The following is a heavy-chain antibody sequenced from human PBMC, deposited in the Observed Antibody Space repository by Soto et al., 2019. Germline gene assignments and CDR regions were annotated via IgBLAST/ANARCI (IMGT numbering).Heavy chain of an antibody. CDR3: AGMYYSDSSRYSRNLGLDV. J-gene: IGHJ6*02. Sequence: GGSLRLSCAASGFTFSSYEMNWVRQAPGKGLEWVSYISSSGSTIYYADSVKGRFTISRDNAKNSLYLQMNSLRAEDTAVYYCAGMYYSDSSRYSRNLGLDVWGQGTTVTVSS. CDR1: GFTFSSYE. V-gene: IGHV3-48*03. D-gene: IGHD3-22*01. CDR2: ISSSGSTI.